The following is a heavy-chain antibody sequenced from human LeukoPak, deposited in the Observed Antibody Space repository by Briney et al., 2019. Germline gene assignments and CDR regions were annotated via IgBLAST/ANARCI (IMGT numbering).Heavy chain of an antibody. CDR1: GFTFSSYA. Sequence: GGSLRLSCAASGFTFSSYAMHWVRQAPGKGLEWVSVIYSGGSTYYADSVKGRFTISRDNSKNTLYLQMNSLRAEDTAVYYCARSNDYGDFFDYWGQGTLVTVSS. CDR2: IYSGGST. D-gene: IGHD4-17*01. CDR3: ARSNDYGDFFDY. J-gene: IGHJ4*02. V-gene: IGHV3-53*01.